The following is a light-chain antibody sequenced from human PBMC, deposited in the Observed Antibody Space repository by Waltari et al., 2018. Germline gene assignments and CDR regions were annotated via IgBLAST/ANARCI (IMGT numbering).Light chain of an antibody. CDR1: VLAHKY. CDR2: TDN. V-gene: IGLV3-27*01. CDR3: HSFADNSPRL. Sequence: SYELTQPSSVSVSLGQTARLPCSGEVLAHKYDRRVQQKPGQAPILIISTDNDRPSGIPERFSGVTSGTTGTLIIPGAQVEEEAEYYCHSFADNSPRLFGGGTKLTAL. J-gene: IGLJ3*02.